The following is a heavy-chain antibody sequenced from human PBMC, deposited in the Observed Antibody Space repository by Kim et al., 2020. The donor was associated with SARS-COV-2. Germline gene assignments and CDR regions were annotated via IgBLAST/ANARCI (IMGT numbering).Heavy chain of an antibody. V-gene: IGHV3-72*01. D-gene: IGHD3-10*01. J-gene: IGHJ4*02. Sequence: GGSLRLSCAASGFTFSDHFVDWVRQAPGKGLEWLGRTKHKVYSYITEYAASVKGTFSISRDDSKNSVYLQMNSLKTEDTAVYYCASIRGIDGYWGQGALVTVHS. CDR2: TKHKVYSYIT. CDR1: GFTFSDHF. CDR3: ASIRGIDGY.